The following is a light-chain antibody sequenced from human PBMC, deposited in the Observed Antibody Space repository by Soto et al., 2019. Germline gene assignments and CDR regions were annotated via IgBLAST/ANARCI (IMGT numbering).Light chain of an antibody. V-gene: IGLV1-51*01. CDR1: SSNSGNNY. J-gene: IGLJ2*01. CDR2: DNN. Sequence: QSVLTQPPSVSAAPGQKVTISCSGSSSNSGNNYVSWYQQLPGTAPKLLIYDNNKRPSGIPVRFSGSKSGTSATLGITGLQTGDEADYYCGTWDSSLSALVFGRGTKLSVL. CDR3: GTWDSSLSALV.